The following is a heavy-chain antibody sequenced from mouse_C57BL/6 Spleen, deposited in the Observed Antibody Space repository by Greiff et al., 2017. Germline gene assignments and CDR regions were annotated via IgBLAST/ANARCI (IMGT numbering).Heavy chain of an antibody. CDR1: GYTFTSYW. CDR3: APIYYDGSSYAMDY. CDR2: IHPNSGST. J-gene: IGHJ4*01. Sequence: QVQLQQPGAELVKPGASVKLSCKASGYTFTSYWMHWVKQRPGQGLEWIGMIHPNSGSTNYNEKFKSKATLTVDKSSSTAYMQLSSLTSEDSAVYYCAPIYYDGSSYAMDYWGQGTSVTVSS. D-gene: IGHD1-1*01. V-gene: IGHV1-64*01.